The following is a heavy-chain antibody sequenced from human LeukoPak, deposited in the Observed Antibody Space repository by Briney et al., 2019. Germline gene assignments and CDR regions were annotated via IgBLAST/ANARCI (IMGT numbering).Heavy chain of an antibody. CDR3: ARESSGWYFN. CDR1: GGSVSSYY. CDR2: IYYSGST. J-gene: IGHJ4*02. V-gene: IGHV4-59*02. Sequence: SETLSLTCTVSGGSVSSYYWSWIRQPPGKGLEWIGYIYYSGSTNYNPSLKSRVTISVDTSKNQFSLRLSSVTAADTAVYYCARESSGWYFNWGQGTLVTVSS. D-gene: IGHD6-19*01.